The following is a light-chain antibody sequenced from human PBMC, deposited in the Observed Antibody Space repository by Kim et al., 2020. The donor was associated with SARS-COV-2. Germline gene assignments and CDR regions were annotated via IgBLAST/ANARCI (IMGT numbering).Light chain of an antibody. CDR2: QDA. Sequence: SYELTQPPSVSVSPGQTASITCSGDKLGDRYACWYQQKPGQSPALVIYQDAKRPSGIPERFSGSNSGNTATLTISGTQPMDEADYYCQAWDSSTVVFGGGTQMNV. V-gene: IGLV3-1*01. CDR1: KLGDRY. J-gene: IGLJ2*01. CDR3: QAWDSSTVV.